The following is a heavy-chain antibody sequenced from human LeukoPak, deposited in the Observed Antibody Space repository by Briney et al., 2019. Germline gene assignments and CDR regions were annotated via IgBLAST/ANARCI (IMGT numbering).Heavy chain of an antibody. J-gene: IGHJ4*02. CDR3: AKGKKVVPAATDYFDY. Sequence: GRSLRLSCAASGFTFSSYAMHWVRQAPGKGLEWVAVISYDGSNKYYADSVKGRFTISRDNSKNTLYLQMNSLRAEDTAVYYRAKGKKVVPAATDYFDYWGQGTLVTVSS. CDR1: GFTFSSYA. CDR2: ISYDGSNK. D-gene: IGHD2-2*01. V-gene: IGHV3-30-3*01.